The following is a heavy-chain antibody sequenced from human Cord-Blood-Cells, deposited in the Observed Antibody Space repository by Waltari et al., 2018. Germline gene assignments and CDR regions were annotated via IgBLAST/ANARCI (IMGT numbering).Heavy chain of an antibody. V-gene: IGHV3-30*18. Sequence: QVQLVESGGGVVQPGRSLRLSCAASGFTFSSYGMHWVRQAPGKGLEGVAVISYDGSIKYYAYSVKVRFTISRDNSKNTLYLQMNSLRAEDTAVYYCAKHKGDYDAFDIWGQGTMVTVSS. CDR1: GFTFSSYG. J-gene: IGHJ3*02. CDR2: ISYDGSIK. CDR3: AKHKGDYDAFDI. D-gene: IGHD4-17*01.